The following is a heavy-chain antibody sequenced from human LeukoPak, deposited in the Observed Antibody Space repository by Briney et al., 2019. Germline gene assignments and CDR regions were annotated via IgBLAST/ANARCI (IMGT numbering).Heavy chain of an antibody. V-gene: IGHV4-59*01. J-gene: IGHJ6*02. CDR3: ARGIRYYGPWYYYYGMDV. CDR2: IYYSGST. D-gene: IGHD3-10*01. Sequence: SETLSLACTVSGGSISSYYWSWIRQPPGKGLEWIGYIYYSGSTNYNPSLKSRVTISVDTSKNQFSLKLSSVTAADTAVYYCARGIRYYGPWYYYYGMDVWGQGTTVTVSS. CDR1: GGSISSYY.